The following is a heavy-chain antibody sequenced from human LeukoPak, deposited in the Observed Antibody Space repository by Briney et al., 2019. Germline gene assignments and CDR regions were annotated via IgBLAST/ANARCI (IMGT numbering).Heavy chain of an antibody. CDR1: GYSITSRFS. CDR2: ISHSGTT. J-gene: IGHJ5*02. Sequence: SQTLSLTCAVSGYSITSRFSWAWIRQPPGKGLAWIGTISHSGTTDYKSTLESRPTISMDTSKNLFSLRLTSVTAADTAVYYCAREGAVPGIDPWGQGTLVTVSS. V-gene: IGHV4-38-2*02. D-gene: IGHD3-16*01. CDR3: AREGAVPGIDP.